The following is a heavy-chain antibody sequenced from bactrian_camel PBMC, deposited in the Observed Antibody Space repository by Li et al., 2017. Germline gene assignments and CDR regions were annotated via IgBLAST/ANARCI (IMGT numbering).Heavy chain of an antibody. D-gene: IGHD6*01. CDR3: VKGARAWAAGTYFGY. J-gene: IGHJ6*01. CDR1: GFTFRPYW. Sequence: QVQLVESGGGLVQPGGSLRLSCAASGFTFRPYWMDWVRQAPGKGLEWVSTITSGDGTTYYADSAKGRFTISRDNAKNTLYLQLNSLKPEDTALYYCVKGARAWAAGTYFGYWGQGTQVTVS. CDR2: ITSGDGTT. V-gene: IGHV3S1*01.